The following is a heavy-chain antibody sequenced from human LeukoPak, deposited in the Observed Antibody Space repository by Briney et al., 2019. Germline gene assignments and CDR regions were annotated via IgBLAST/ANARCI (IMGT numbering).Heavy chain of an antibody. V-gene: IGHV3-23*01. CDR1: GFTFSSYA. Sequence: TGGSLRLSCAASGFTFSSYAMSWVRQAPGKGLEWVSAISGSGGSTYYADSVKGRFTISRHNSKNTLYLQMNSLRAEDTAVYYCARDLSWYPPGGMDVWGQGTTVTVSS. CDR2: ISGSGGST. J-gene: IGHJ6*02. D-gene: IGHD6-13*01. CDR3: ARDLSWYPPGGMDV.